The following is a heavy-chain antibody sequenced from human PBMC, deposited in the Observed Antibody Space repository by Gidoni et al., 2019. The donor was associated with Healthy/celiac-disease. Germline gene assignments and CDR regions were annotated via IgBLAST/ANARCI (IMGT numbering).Heavy chain of an antibody. Sequence: EVQLVESGGGLVKPGGSLRLSCAASGFTFSRYSMNWVRQAPGKGLEWVSSISSSSSYIYYADSVKGRFTISRDNAKNSLYLQMSSLRAEDTAVYYCARDDIVATIGYFDYWGQGTLVTVSS. CDR3: ARDDIVATIGYFDY. CDR2: ISSSSSYI. J-gene: IGHJ4*02. D-gene: IGHD5-12*01. CDR1: GFTFSRYS. V-gene: IGHV3-21*01.